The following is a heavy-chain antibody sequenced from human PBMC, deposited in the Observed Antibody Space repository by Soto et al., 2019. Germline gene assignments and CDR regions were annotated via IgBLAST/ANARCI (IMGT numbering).Heavy chain of an antibody. CDR3: ARGKGLSDAFDI. V-gene: IGHV1-69*13. CDR2: IIPIFGTA. Sequence: SVKVSCKASGVTFSSYAISWVRQSPGQGLEWMGGIIPIFGTANYAQKFQGRVTITADESTSTAYMELSSLRSEDTAVYYCARGKGLSDAFDIWGQGTMVTVSS. J-gene: IGHJ3*02. CDR1: GVTFSSYA.